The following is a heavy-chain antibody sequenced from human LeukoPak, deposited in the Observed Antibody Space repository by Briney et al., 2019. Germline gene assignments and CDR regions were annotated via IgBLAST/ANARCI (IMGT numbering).Heavy chain of an antibody. D-gene: IGHD1-26*01. V-gene: IGHV3-33*01. CDR1: GFTFSSYG. CDR2: VWYDGSKK. Sequence: GGSLRLSCAASGFTFSSYGMHWVRQAPGRGLEGVAIVWYDGSKKYYSDSVKGRFTISRDNSQNTLYLQMNSLRAEDTAVYYCARGGSYHDYWGQGTLVTVSS. CDR3: ARGGSYHDY. J-gene: IGHJ4*02.